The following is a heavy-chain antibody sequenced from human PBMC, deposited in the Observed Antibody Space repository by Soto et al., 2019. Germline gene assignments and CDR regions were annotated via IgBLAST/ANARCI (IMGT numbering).Heavy chain of an antibody. J-gene: IGHJ6*02. D-gene: IGHD3-3*01. CDR2: ISWNSGKI. CDR3: AKDMGPFGVSTYYHYGMDV. CDR1: GFTFDDYA. Sequence: AQLVESGGGLVQPGRSLRLSCAASGFTFDDYAMHWVRQAPGKGLEWVSCISWNSGKIDYADSMKGRFTISRDNAKNTLYLQINSLRTEDTAMYYCAKDMGPFGVSTYYHYGMDVWGQGTTVTVSS. V-gene: IGHV3-9*01.